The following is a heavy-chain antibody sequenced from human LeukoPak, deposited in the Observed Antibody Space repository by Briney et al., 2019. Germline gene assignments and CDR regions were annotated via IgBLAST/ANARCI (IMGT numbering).Heavy chain of an antibody. CDR1: GYTFTGYY. V-gene: IGHV1-2*02. CDR2: INPNSGGT. CDR3: ARDLYDYVWGSYGLLGY. D-gene: IGHD3-16*01. Sequence: ASVKVSCKASGYTFTGYYMHWVRQAPGQGLEWMGWINPNSGGTNYAQKFQGRVTMTRDTSISTAYMELSRLRSDDTAVYYCARDLYDYVWGSYGLLGYWGQGTLVTVSS. J-gene: IGHJ4*02.